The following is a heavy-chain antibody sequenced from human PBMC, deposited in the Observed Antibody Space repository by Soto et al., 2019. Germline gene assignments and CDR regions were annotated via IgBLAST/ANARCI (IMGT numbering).Heavy chain of an antibody. D-gene: IGHD3-3*01. Sequence: GGSLRLSCAASVFTFSSYSMNWVRQAPVKMLEWVSSISSSSSYIYYADSVKGRFTISRDNAKNSLYLQMNSLRAEDTAVYYCARDGHYDFWSGSYYGMDVWGQGTTVTVSS. V-gene: IGHV3-21*01. CDR3: ARDGHYDFWSGSYYGMDV. J-gene: IGHJ6*02. CDR2: ISSSSSYI. CDR1: VFTFSSYS.